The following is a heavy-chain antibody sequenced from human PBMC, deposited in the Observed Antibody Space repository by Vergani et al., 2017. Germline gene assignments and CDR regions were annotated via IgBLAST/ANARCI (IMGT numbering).Heavy chain of an antibody. V-gene: IGHV3-11*05. CDR2: ISSSSRYT. CDR3: ARGGPVVPAEGEDY. CDR1: GFTFSDYY. J-gene: IGHJ4*02. Sequence: QVQLVESGGGLVKPGGSLRLSCAASGFTFSDYYMSWIRQAPGKGLEWVSYISSSSRYTNYADFVKGRFTMSRDNAKNSLYMQMNSLRAEDTAVYYCARGGPVVPAEGEDYWGQGTLVTVSS. D-gene: IGHD2-2*01.